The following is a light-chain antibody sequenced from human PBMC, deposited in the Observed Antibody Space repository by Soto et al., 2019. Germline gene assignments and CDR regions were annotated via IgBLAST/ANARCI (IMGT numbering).Light chain of an antibody. CDR1: QSIVSF. V-gene: IGKV1-39*01. Sequence: DVQMTQSPSSLAASVGDRVTITCRASQSIVSFLNWYQQRPGTAPKLLIFAASNLESGVPSRFSGRVSATDFTLSISSLQPEDFATYFCQQTYSMPVTFGQGTKLEMK. CDR3: QQTYSMPVT. CDR2: AAS. J-gene: IGKJ2*01.